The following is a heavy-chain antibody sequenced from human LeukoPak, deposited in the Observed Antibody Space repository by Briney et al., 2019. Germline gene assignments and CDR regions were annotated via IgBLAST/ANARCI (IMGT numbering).Heavy chain of an antibody. V-gene: IGHV3-30*02. CDR3: ARAITNYGYIFDY. J-gene: IGHJ4*02. CDR1: GFTFSSFG. D-gene: IGHD5-18*01. Sequence: GGSLRLSCAASGFTFSSFGMHWVRQAPGKGLEWVAFIRYDGSTKHYADSVKGRFTFSRDNSKNTLYLQMNSLRGEDTGVYYCARAITNYGYIFDYWGQGTLVTVSS. CDR2: IRYDGSTK.